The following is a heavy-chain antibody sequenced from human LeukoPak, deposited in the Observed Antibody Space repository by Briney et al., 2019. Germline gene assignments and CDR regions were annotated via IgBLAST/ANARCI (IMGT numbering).Heavy chain of an antibody. CDR3: ARAGLLRYMDV. V-gene: IGHV4-61*02. CDR1: GGSISSGSYY. Sequence: SETLSLTCAVSGGSISSGSYYWSWIRQPAGKGLEWIGRIYTSGSTNYNPSLKSRVTISVDTSKNQFSLKLSSVTAADTAVYYCARAGLLRYMDVWGKGTTVTVSS. J-gene: IGHJ6*03. CDR2: IYTSGST.